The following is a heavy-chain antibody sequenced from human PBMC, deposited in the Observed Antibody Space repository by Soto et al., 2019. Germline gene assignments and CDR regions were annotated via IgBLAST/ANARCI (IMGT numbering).Heavy chain of an antibody. D-gene: IGHD2-15*01. CDR2: IYYSGST. CDR3: ARDQGSGGIPYFDY. V-gene: IGHV4-31*03. J-gene: IGHJ4*02. Sequence: SETLSLTCTVSGGSISSGGYYWSWIRQHPGKGLEWIGYIYYSGSTYYNPSLKSRVTISVDTSKNQFSLKLSSVTAADTAVYYCARDQGSGGIPYFDYWGQGTLVTVSS. CDR1: GGSISSGGYY.